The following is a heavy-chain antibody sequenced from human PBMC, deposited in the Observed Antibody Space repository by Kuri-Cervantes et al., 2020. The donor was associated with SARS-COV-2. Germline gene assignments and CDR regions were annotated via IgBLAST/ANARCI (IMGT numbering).Heavy chain of an antibody. CDR3: ARDNYGDYDGGYFDY. D-gene: IGHD4-17*01. CDR1: GYTFTSDG. CDR2: ISAYNGNT. J-gene: IGHJ4*02. Sequence: ASVKVSCKASGYTFTSDGISWVRQAPGQGLEWMGWISAYNGNTNYAQKLQGRVTMTTDTSTSTAYMELRSLRSDDTAVYYCARDNYGDYDGGYFDYWGQGTLVTVSS. V-gene: IGHV1-18*01.